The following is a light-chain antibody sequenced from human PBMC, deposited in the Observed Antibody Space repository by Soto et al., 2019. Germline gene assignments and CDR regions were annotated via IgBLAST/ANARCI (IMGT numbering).Light chain of an antibody. Sequence: QSVLTQPPSVSGAPGQRVTISCTGSSSNIGAGYDVHWYQQLPGTAPKLLIYGNSNQPSGVPDRFSGSKSGTSASLAITGLQAEDVADYYCQSYDSSLSGYVFGTGTKGTVL. V-gene: IGLV1-40*01. CDR2: GNS. J-gene: IGLJ1*01. CDR1: SSNIGAGYD. CDR3: QSYDSSLSGYV.